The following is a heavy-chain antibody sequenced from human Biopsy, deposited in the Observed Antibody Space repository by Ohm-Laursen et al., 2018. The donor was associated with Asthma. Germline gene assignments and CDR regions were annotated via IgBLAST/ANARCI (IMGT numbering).Heavy chain of an antibody. V-gene: IGHV5-51*01. CDR2: IFPGDSDT. D-gene: IGHD3-10*01. CDR1: GYIFANYW. J-gene: IGHJ4*02. CDR3: ARLPYGSGSFFDF. Sequence: ESLRISCKASGYIFANYWIGWVGQMPGKGLGWLGIIFPGDSDTIYSPSSQGQVTISADKSISTAYLQWSSLKASDTAIYYCARLPYGSGSFFDFWGQGTLVTVAS.